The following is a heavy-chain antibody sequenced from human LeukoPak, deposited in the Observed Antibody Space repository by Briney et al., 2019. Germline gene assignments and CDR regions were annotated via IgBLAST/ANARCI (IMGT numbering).Heavy chain of an antibody. D-gene: IGHD3-10*01. Sequence: GGSLRLSCAASGFTVSSNYMTWVRQGPGKGLEWVSVIYSGGSPYYADSVKGRFTISRDNSKNTLYLQMNSLRAEDTAVYYCAKWFGELRVYGMDVWGQGTTVTVS. CDR3: AKWFGELRVYGMDV. CDR1: GFTVSSNY. CDR2: IYSGGSP. V-gene: IGHV3-66*01. J-gene: IGHJ6*02.